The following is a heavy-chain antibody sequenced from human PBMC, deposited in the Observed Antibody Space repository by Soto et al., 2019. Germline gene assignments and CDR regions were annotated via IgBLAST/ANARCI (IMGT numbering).Heavy chain of an antibody. CDR2: ISSSNRTI. J-gene: IGHJ6*02. D-gene: IGHD2-15*01. CDR1: GFTFRSYS. V-gene: IGHV3-48*02. CDR3: AREGWPLLQTGMDV. Sequence: PGGSLRLSCAASGFTFRSYSMNWVRQAPGKGLEWVSYISSSNRTINYADSVKGRFIISRDNAKNSLYLQMHSLRDEGTAVYYCAREGWPLLQTGMDVWGQGTTVTVSS.